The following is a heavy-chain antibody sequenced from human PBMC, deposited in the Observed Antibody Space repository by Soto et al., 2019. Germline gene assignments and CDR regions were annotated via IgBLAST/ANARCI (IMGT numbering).Heavy chain of an antibody. V-gene: IGHV3-74*01. CDR3: ARGYSSGWSHHYYYYYGMDV. CDR2: INSDGSST. Sequence: GGSLRLSCAASGFTFSSYWMHWVRQAPGKGLVWVSRINSDGSSTSYADSVKGRFTISRDNAKNTLYLQMNSLRAEDTAVYYWARGYSSGWSHHYYYYYGMDVWGQGTTVTVSS. D-gene: IGHD6-19*01. J-gene: IGHJ6*02. CDR1: GFTFSSYW.